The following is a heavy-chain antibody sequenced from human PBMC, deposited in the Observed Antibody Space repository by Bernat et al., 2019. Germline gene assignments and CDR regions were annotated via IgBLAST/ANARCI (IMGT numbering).Heavy chain of an antibody. D-gene: IGHD3-10*01. CDR2: ISSSSSTI. J-gene: IGHJ4*02. CDR1: GFTFSSYS. V-gene: IGHV3-48*01. Sequence: EVQLVESGGGLVQPGGSLRLSCAASGFTFSSYSMNWVRQAPGKGLEWVSYISSSSSTISYADSVKGRFTISRDNAKNSLYLQMNSLRAEDTAVYYCARPLGRGSYYNRFWGQGTLVTVSS. CDR3: ARPLGRGSYYNRF.